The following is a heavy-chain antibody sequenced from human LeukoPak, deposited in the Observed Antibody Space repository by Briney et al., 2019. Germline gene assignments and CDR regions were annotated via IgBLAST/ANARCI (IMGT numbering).Heavy chain of an antibody. D-gene: IGHD5-18*01. CDR1: GFIFSDFY. CDR3: AKGHTYGMI. Sequence: GGSLRLSCAASGFIFSDFYMSWLRQTPGKGLEWVSHISNSGTIMDYADSVKGRFTISRDNAKDTLYLEMSSLGVDDAAVYYCAKGHTYGMIWGQGTPVTVSS. CDR2: ISNSGTIM. V-gene: IGHV3-11*01. J-gene: IGHJ4*02.